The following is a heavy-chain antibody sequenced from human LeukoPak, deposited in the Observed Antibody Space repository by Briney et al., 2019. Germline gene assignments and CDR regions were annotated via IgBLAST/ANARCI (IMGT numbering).Heavy chain of an antibody. CDR3: ARDTNYDFWSGYYGIDY. V-gene: IGHV3-30-3*01. CDR2: ISYDGSNK. J-gene: IGHJ4*02. Sequence: GGSLRLSCAASGFTFSSYAMHWVRQAPGKGLEWVAVISYDGSNKYYADSVKGRFTISRDNSKNTLYLQMNSLRAEDTAVYYCARDTNYDFWSGYYGIDYWGQGTLVTVSS. CDR1: GFTFSSYA. D-gene: IGHD3-3*01.